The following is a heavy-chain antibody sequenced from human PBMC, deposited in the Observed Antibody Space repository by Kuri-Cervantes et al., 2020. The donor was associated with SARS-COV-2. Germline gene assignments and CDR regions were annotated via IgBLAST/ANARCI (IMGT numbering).Heavy chain of an antibody. Sequence: SETLSLTCTVSGGSISSYYWGWIRQPPGKGLEWIGSIYYSGSTYYNPSPKSRVTISVDTSKNQFSLKLSSVTAADTAVYYCARLLPGPVDYWGQGTLVTVSS. CDR3: ARLLPGPVDY. CDR2: IYYSGST. CDR1: GGSISSYY. D-gene: IGHD3-16*01. J-gene: IGHJ4*02. V-gene: IGHV4-39*01.